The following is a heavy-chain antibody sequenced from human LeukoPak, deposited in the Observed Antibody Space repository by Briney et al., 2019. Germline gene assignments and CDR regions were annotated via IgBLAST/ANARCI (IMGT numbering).Heavy chain of an antibody. J-gene: IGHJ4*02. CDR1: GYTFTGYY. D-gene: IGHD3-10*01. Sequence: SVKVSCKASGYTFTGYYMHWVRQAPGQGLEWMGGIIPIFGTANYAQKFQGRVTITADESTSTAYMELSSLRSEDTAVYYCATSEFGELAMPFDYWGQGTLVTVSS. V-gene: IGHV1-69*13. CDR2: IIPIFGTA. CDR3: ATSEFGELAMPFDY.